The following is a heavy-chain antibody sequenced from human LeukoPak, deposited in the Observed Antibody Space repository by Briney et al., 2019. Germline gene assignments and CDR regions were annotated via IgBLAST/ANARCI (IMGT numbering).Heavy chain of an antibody. CDR3: ARAERGYSGYDYPSRFDY. J-gene: IGHJ4*02. D-gene: IGHD5-12*01. V-gene: IGHV4-59*01. CDR2: IYYSGST. Sequence: SETLSLTCTVSGGSISSYYWSWIRQPPGKGLEWIGYIYYSGSTNYNPSLKSRVTISVDTSKNQFSLKLSSVTAADTAVYYCARAERGYSGYDYPSRFDYWGQGTLVTVSS. CDR1: GGSISSYY.